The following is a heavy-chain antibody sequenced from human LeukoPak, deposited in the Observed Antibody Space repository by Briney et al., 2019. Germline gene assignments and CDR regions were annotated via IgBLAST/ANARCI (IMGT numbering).Heavy chain of an antibody. V-gene: IGHV3-53*01. CDR3: AREIAPPLYGSFDH. Sequence: GGSLRLSCAASGFTVSSNYMSWVRQAPGKGLEWVSVIYSGGSTYYADSVKGRFTISRDNAKNSLYLQMNSLRAEDTAVYYCAREIAPPLYGSFDHWGQGTLVTVSS. CDR2: IYSGGST. J-gene: IGHJ4*02. D-gene: IGHD3-10*01. CDR1: GFTVSSNY.